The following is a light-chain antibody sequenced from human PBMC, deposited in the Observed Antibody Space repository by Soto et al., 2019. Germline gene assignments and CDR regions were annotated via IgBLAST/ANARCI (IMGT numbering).Light chain of an antibody. CDR2: TNN. V-gene: IGLV1-44*01. J-gene: IGLJ1*01. CDR3: ATWDDSRKGV. CDR1: TSNIESHS. Sequence: QSALTQPPSASGTPGQRIVISCSGSTSNIESHSVNWFQQVPGTAPKLLIITNNQRPSGVPARFSGSKSGASASLAISGLQSEDEATYYCATWDDSRKGVFGTGTQVTVL.